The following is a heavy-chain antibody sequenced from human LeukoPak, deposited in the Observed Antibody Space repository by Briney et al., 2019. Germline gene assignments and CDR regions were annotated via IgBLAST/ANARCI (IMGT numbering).Heavy chain of an antibody. V-gene: IGHV1-24*01. Sequence: GASVKVSCKVSGYTLTELSMHWVRQAPGKGLEWMGGFDPEDGETIYAQKFQGRVTMTEDTSTDTAYMELSSLRSEDPSVYYCATGAPAKRAFDIWGQGTMVTVSS. J-gene: IGHJ3*02. CDR3: ATGAPAKRAFDI. CDR1: GYTLTELS. CDR2: FDPEDGET. D-gene: IGHD2-2*01.